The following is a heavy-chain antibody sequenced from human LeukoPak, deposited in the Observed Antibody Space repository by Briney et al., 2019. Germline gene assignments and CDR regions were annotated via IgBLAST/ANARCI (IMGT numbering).Heavy chain of an antibody. CDR1: GFTFSSYS. CDR3: ARGYCSGGSCDDY. V-gene: IGHV3-21*01. CDR2: ISSSSSYI. Sequence: PGGSLRLSCAASGFTFSSYSMAWVRQAPGKGLEWVSSISSSSSYIYYADSVKGRFTISRDNAKISLYLQMNSLRAEDTAVYYCARGYCSGGSCDDYWGQGTLVTVSS. J-gene: IGHJ4*02. D-gene: IGHD2-15*01.